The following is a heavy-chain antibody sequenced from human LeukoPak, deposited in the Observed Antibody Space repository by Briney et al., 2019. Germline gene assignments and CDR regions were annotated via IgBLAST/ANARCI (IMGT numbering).Heavy chain of an antibody. Sequence: GGSLRLSCAASGFTFSQYAMNWVRQAPGKGLEWVSAISDNSGNTYYADSVKGRFTISRDNSENTLYLQMNSLRAEDTAVYYCARRSGIAVAGAFDYWGQGTLVTVSS. J-gene: IGHJ4*02. V-gene: IGHV3-23*01. CDR2: ISDNSGNT. D-gene: IGHD6-19*01. CDR3: ARRSGIAVAGAFDY. CDR1: GFTFSQYA.